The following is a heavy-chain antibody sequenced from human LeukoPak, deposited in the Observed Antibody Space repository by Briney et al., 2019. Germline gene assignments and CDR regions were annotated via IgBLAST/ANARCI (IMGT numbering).Heavy chain of an antibody. CDR2: ISYDGSNK. J-gene: IGHJ4*02. CDR3: ARLPGYCSGGSCDRVYYFDD. V-gene: IGHV3-30-3*01. CDR1: GFTFSSYA. Sequence: PGGSLRLSCAASGFTFSSYAMHWVRQAPGKGLEWVAVISYDGSNKYYAASVKGRFTISRDNSKNTLYLQMNSLRAEDTAVYYCARLPGYCSGGSCDRVYYFDDWGQGTLVTVSS. D-gene: IGHD2-15*01.